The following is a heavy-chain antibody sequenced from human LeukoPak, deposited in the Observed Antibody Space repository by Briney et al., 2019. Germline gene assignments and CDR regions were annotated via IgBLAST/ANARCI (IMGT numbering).Heavy chain of an antibody. D-gene: IGHD4-23*01. Sequence: SETLSLTCLVSGGSPSSYYWSWVRHPPGGGRGWVGYIYYSVRTNYNTSLKSRVTISVDTSKNQFSRKLSSVTAADMAVYYCSGNSYPSLFAPWGEGTLVTVSS. J-gene: IGHJ5*02. CDR2: IYYSVRT. CDR3: SGNSYPSLFAP. V-gene: IGHV4-59*01. CDR1: GGSPSSYY.